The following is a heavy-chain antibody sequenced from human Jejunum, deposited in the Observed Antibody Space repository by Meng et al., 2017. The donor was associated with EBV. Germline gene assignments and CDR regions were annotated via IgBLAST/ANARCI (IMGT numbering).Heavy chain of an antibody. CDR2: IYHGGGT. V-gene: IGHV4-4*03. CDR1: XXSIGNNDW. Sequence: GPKLRQLLXXLFLSCVLXXXSIGNNDWGRWVRQPPGKGLEWLGEIYHGGGTNYNPSLESRVTISVDKSKNQFSLKLNSVTVADTAVYYCAGNGYYALEYWGPGILVTVSS. D-gene: IGHD3-22*01. CDR3: AGNGYYALEY. J-gene: IGHJ4*02.